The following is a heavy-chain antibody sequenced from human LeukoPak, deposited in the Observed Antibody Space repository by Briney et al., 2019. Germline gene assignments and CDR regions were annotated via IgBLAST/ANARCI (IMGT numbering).Heavy chain of an antibody. CDR3: ARVFGYSTSSGYYHYGMDV. J-gene: IGHJ6*02. CDR1: GGSVSSDNYY. V-gene: IGHV4-61*01. Sequence: PSETPSLTCTVSGGSVSSDNYYWSWIRQPPGKGLELIGYIYYSGSTTYNPSLKSRVTISVDTSKNQFSLKLNSVTAADTAVYYCARVFGYSTSSGYYHYGMDVWGQGTTVTVSS. CDR2: IYYSGST. D-gene: IGHD6-6*01.